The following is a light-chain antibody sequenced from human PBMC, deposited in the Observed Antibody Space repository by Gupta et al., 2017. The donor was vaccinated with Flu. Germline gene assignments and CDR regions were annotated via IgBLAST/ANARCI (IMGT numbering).Light chain of an antibody. CDR1: NVGNKN. Sequence: SYVFTQPSSVSVAPGQTATLTCGGNNVGNKNVHWYQQKAGQTPVLVVYDDSDRPSGIPERFTGSNSGDMATLTIRRVEVGDEADYYCQVWDSPSDHVVFGGGTKLTVL. CDR3: QVWDSPSDHVV. V-gene: IGLV3-21*02. J-gene: IGLJ2*01. CDR2: DDS.